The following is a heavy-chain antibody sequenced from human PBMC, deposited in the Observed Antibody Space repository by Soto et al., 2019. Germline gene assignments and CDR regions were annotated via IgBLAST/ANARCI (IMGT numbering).Heavy chain of an antibody. J-gene: IGHJ6*01. CDR3: AREPGLEPHYYHGIDV. CDR2: VYYSGNT. Sequence: PSESLSLTCSVSGGCVSSGRYYWGWIRQPPGKGLEWIGYVYYSGNTNYNPTLKSRATISIDTFNDQFFLKLTSVTAADTAKYYCAREPGLEPHYYHGIDVWRQVTTVTVSS. CDR1: GGCVSSGRYY. D-gene: IGHD1-1*01. V-gene: IGHV4-61*01.